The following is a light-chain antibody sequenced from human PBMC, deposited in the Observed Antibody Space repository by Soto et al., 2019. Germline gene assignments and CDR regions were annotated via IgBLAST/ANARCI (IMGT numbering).Light chain of an antibody. Sequence: DLQMTQSPSSVSASVGDRVTITCRASQGISSWLDWYQQKPGKAPKLLIYAASSLQSGVPSRFSGSGSGTDFTLTISSLQPEDFATYYCQQANSSPLTFGGGTKVEIK. J-gene: IGKJ4*02. CDR2: AAS. CDR1: QGISSW. V-gene: IGKV1-12*01. CDR3: QQANSSPLT.